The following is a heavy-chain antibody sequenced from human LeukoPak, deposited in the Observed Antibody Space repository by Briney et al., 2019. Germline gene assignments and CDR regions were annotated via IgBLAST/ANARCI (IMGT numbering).Heavy chain of an antibody. Sequence: GGSLRLSCAASGFTFSSHGTHWVRQAPGKGLEWVAVIANDGRGKKYADSVKGRFTISRDNSKNTLYLQMNSLRAEDTAVYYCAKDGRVAAAAYYFDYWGQGTLATVSS. CDR2: IANDGRGK. CDR3: AKDGRVAAAAYYFDY. V-gene: IGHV3-30*18. CDR1: GFTFSSHG. D-gene: IGHD6-13*01. J-gene: IGHJ4*02.